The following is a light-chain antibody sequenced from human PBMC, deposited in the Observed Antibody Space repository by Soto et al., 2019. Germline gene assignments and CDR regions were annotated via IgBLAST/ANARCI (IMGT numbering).Light chain of an antibody. Sequence: DIQMTQSPSSLSASVGDRVTITCRTSQTVSNNLNWYQRKPGKAPSLLIYASSTLQSGVPSRFIGSGSEAEFTLTISSLQPEDLATYYLQQDNWTPFTFGPGTQVDS. J-gene: IGKJ3*01. CDR3: QQDNWTPFT. CDR1: QTVSNN. CDR2: ASS. V-gene: IGKV1-39*01.